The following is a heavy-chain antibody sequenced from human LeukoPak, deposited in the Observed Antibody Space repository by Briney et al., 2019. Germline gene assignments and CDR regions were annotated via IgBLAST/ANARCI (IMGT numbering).Heavy chain of an antibody. D-gene: IGHD1-14*01. J-gene: IGHJ5*02. Sequence: ASVKVSCKASGYTFTSYGISWVRQAPGQGLEWMGWISAYNGNTNYAQKLQGRVTMTTDTSTSTAYMELRSQRSDDTAVYYCARDTGTHRPNWFDPWGQGTLVTVSS. CDR2: ISAYNGNT. CDR1: GYTFTSYG. CDR3: ARDTGTHRPNWFDP. V-gene: IGHV1-18*01.